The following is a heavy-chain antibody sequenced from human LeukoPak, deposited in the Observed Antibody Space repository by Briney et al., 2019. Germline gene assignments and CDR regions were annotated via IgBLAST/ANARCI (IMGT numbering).Heavy chain of an antibody. V-gene: IGHV1-2*02. CDR1: GCSFTDYY. J-gene: IGHJ5*02. D-gene: IGHD2-21*01. CDR2: INPNSGGT. CDR3: ARADRLHGGPYLIGP. Sequence: ASVKVTCKTSGCSFTDYYMHWVRQAPGQGLEWMEWINPNSGGTSSAQKFQGRVTMTRDTSISTVYMEVSWLTSDDTAIYYCARADRLHGGPYLIGPWGQGTLVTVSS.